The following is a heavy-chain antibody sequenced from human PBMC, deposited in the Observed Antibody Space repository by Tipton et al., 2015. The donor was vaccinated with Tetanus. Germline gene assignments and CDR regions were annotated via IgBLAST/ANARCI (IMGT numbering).Heavy chain of an antibody. CDR2: MYDSGLT. D-gene: IGHD2-8*02. CDR1: GGSISSSKL. V-gene: IGHV4-4*02. CDR3: ARVLRYSTRGEWDDAFDI. J-gene: IGHJ3*02. Sequence: PGLVKPSGTLSLTCAVSGGSISSSKLWSWVRQPPGKGLEWVGEMYDSGLTNHNPSLKSRVFMSMDTSKNQFSLELSSVTVADTAVYFCARVLRYSTRGEWDDAFDIWGQGTMVTVSS.